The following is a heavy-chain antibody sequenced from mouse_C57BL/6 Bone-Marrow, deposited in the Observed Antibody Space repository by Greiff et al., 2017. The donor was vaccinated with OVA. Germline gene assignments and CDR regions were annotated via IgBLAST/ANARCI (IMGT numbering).Heavy chain of an antibody. CDR1: GYTFTDYN. Sequence: EVKLMESGPELVKPGASVKIPCKASGYTFTDYNMDWVKQSHGKSLEWIGDINPNNGGTIYNQKFKGKATLTVDKSSSTAYMELRSLTSEDTAVYYCARAGGAYWGQGTLVTVSA. CDR2: INPNNGGT. CDR3: ARAGGAY. V-gene: IGHV1-18*01. J-gene: IGHJ3*01.